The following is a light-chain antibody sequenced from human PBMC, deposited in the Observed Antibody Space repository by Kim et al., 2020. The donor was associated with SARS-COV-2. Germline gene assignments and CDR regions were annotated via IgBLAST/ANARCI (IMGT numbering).Light chain of an antibody. Sequence: SYELTQPPSVSVSPGQTARITCSGDALPNQYAYWFQQKPGQAPVLVIYEDTEMPSGIPERSSGSTPGTTVTLTISGVQAEDEADYYCQSSDSSDTFWVFG. CDR2: EDT. J-gene: IGLJ3*02. CDR1: ALPNQY. CDR3: QSSDSSDTFWV. V-gene: IGLV3-25*03.